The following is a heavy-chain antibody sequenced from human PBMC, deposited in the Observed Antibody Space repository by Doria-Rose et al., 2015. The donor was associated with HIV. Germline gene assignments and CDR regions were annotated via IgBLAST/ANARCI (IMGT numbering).Heavy chain of an antibody. J-gene: IGHJ4*02. V-gene: IGHV4-31*03. CDR2: TYYTRTS. D-gene: IGHD3-3*01. CDR1: GASVSSRGYY. CDR3: ARMGSYRELDY. Sequence: QVQLQESGPGLVKPSETLSLTCSVSGASVSSRGYYWNWIRQVPGKGLESLGYTYYTRTSGYSPSLKSRLNMAVDTSKNQFSLKLSFVTVADTAVYYCARMGSYRELDYWGQGALVIVSA.